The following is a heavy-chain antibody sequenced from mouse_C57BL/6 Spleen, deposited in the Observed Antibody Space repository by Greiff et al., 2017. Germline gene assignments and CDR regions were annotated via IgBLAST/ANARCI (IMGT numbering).Heavy chain of an antibody. V-gene: IGHV5-6*01. CDR2: ISSGGSYT. J-gene: IGHJ3*01. CDR1: GFTFSSYG. Sequence: EVQVVESGGDLVKPGGSLKLSCAASGFTFSSYGMSWVRQTPDKRLEWVATISSGGSYTYYPDSVKGRFTISRDNAKNTLYLQMSSLKSEDTAMYYCSRHEGGSSYPAWFAYWGQGTLVTVSA. CDR3: SRHEGGSSYPAWFAY. D-gene: IGHD1-1*01.